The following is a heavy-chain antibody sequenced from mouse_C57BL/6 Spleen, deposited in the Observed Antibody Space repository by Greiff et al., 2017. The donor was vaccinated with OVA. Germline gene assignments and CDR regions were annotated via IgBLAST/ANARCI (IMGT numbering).Heavy chain of an antibody. CDR3: ARWDYGSSYPFAY. V-gene: IGHV1-54*01. CDR2: INPGSGGT. CDR1: GYAFTNYL. J-gene: IGHJ3*01. D-gene: IGHD1-1*01. Sequence: SGAELVRPGTSVKVSCKASGYAFTNYLIEWVKQRPGQGLEWIGVINPGSGGTNYNEKFKGKATLTADKSSSTAYMQLSSLTSEDSAVYFCARWDYGSSYPFAYWGQGTLVTVSA.